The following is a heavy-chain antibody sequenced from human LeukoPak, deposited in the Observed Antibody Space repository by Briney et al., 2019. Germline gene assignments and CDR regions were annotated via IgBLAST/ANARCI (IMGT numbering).Heavy chain of an antibody. J-gene: IGHJ3*02. CDR2: INPDSGYT. Sequence: ASVKVSCKTSGYTFTDYYIHWVRQAPGQGLEWMGWINPDSGYTNYAQKFQGRVTMTRDTSINTAYMELSRLTSDDTAVYHCARERIVAARDDAFDIWGQGTMVTVSS. D-gene: IGHD6-6*01. CDR1: GYTFTDYY. CDR3: ARERIVAARDDAFDI. V-gene: IGHV1-2*02.